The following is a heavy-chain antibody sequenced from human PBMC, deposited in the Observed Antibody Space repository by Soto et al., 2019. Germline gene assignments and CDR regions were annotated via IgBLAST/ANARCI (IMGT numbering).Heavy chain of an antibody. CDR2: INPSGGST. CDR1: GYTFTSYY. V-gene: IGHV1-46*03. J-gene: IGHJ3*02. Sequence: ASVKVSCKASGYTFTSYYMHWVRQAPGQGLEWMGIINPSGGSTSYAQKFQGRVTMTRDTSTSTVYMELSSLRSEDTAVYYCARGRAPGYCSSTSCYTAFDIWGQGTMVTVSS. D-gene: IGHD2-2*02. CDR3: ARGRAPGYCSSTSCYTAFDI.